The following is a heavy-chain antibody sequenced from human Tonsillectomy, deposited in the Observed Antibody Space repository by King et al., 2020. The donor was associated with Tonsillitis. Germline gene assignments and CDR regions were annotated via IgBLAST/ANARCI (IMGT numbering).Heavy chain of an antibody. J-gene: IGHJ4*02. Sequence: VQLVESGGGLVQPGGSLRLSCAASGFTGSSNYMSWVRQAPWKGLEWGADIYSGGCTYYADSVKGGFTIPRDNSKNTLYLQMNSLRAEDTAVYYCARGAPHYYDSRGYFDYWGQGALVTVSS. D-gene: IGHD3-22*01. V-gene: IGHV3-66*01. CDR3: ARGAPHYYDSRGYFDY. CDR2: IYSGGCT. CDR1: GFTGSSNY.